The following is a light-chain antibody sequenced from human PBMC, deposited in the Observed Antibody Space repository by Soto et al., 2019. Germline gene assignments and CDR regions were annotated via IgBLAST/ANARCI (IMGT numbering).Light chain of an antibody. Sequence: QSALTQPPSASGSPGQSVTISYTGTSSDVGAYNRVSWYQHHPGKAPKLMIYEVSKRPSGVPDRFSGSKSGNTASLTVSGLQAEDEADYYCCSYAGTYTYVFGTGTKLTVL. CDR1: SSDVGAYNR. CDR2: EVS. CDR3: CSYAGTYTYV. J-gene: IGLJ1*01. V-gene: IGLV2-8*01.